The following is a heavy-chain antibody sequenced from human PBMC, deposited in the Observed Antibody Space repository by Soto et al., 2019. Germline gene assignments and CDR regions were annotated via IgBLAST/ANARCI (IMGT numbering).Heavy chain of an antibody. Sequence: EVQLVESGEGLVQPGGSLRLSCSASGFPFSNYAMHWVRQTPRRGLEYVSALSHNGIKYYADSVRGRFTIARDNSKNTLYLQMSSLRADDTAVYYCVQDGSYATSGYGMDVWGQGTTVTVSS. CDR3: VQDGSYATSGYGMDV. CDR2: LSHNGIK. V-gene: IGHV3-64D*06. J-gene: IGHJ6*02. CDR1: GFPFSNYA. D-gene: IGHD3-16*01.